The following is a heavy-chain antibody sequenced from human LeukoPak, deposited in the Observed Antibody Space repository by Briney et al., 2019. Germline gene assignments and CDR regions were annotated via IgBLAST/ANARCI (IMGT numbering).Heavy chain of an antibody. CDR1: GFTVSSNY. D-gene: IGHD5-12*01. CDR2: IYSGGST. J-gene: IGHJ4*02. Sequence: GGSLRLSCAASGFTVSSNYMSWVRQAPGKGLEWVSVIYSGGSTYYADSVKGRFTISRDNSKNTLYLQMNSLRAEDTAVYYCARELDSGYDSTFDYWGQGTLVTVSS. CDR3: ARELDSGYDSTFDY. V-gene: IGHV3-53*01.